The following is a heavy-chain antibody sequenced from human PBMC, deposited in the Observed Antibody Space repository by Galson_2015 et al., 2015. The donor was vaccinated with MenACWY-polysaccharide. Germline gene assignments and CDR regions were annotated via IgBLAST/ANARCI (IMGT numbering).Heavy chain of an antibody. Sequence: PLRLSCAASAFTVSSNHMSWVRQAPGKGLEWVSVIYSGGSTYYADSVKGRFTISRDNSKNTLYLQMNSLRAEDTALYYCARLAVDNYFDYWGQGTLVAVSS. CDR3: ARLAVDNYFDY. CDR1: AFTVSSNH. J-gene: IGHJ4*02. CDR2: IYSGGST. V-gene: IGHV3-66*01. D-gene: IGHD6-19*01.